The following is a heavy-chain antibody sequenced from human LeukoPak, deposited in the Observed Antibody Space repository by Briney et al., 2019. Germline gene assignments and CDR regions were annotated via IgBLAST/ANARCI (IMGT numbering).Heavy chain of an antibody. CDR1: GFTFSSYA. V-gene: IGHV3-23*01. J-gene: IGHJ4*02. Sequence: PGGSLRLSCAASGFTFSSYAMSWVRQAPGKGLGWVSPISGSGGSTYYADAVKSRFTISRDNSKNTLYLQMNSLRAEDTAVYYCAKDMAYDSSGYETPFDYWGQGTLVTVSS. CDR3: AKDMAYDSSGYETPFDY. D-gene: IGHD3-22*01. CDR2: ISGSGGST.